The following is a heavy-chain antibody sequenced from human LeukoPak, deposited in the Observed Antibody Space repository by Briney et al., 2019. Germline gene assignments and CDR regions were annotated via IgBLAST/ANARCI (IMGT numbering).Heavy chain of an antibody. Sequence: PSETLSLTCTVSGGSISSHYWSWIRQPPRKGLEWIGYIYYGGSTNFNPSLKSRVTISVDTSKNQFSLKLSSVTAADTAVYYCARYSSSWYGADNWFDPWGQGTLVTVSS. CDR3: ARYSSSWYGADNWFDP. V-gene: IGHV4-59*11. D-gene: IGHD6-13*01. CDR2: IYYGGST. CDR1: GGSISSHY. J-gene: IGHJ5*02.